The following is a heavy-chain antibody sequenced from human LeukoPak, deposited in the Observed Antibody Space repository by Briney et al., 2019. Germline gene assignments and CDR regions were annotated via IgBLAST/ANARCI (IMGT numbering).Heavy chain of an antibody. Sequence: PGGSLRLSCAASGFTFSNYAMHWVRQAPGKGLEWVAVILYDGSNKYYADSVKGRFTISRDNSKNTLYLQMNSLRTEDTAVYYCANDLRSAPGTGNFDYWGQGTLVTVSS. D-gene: IGHD6-13*01. J-gene: IGHJ4*02. V-gene: IGHV3-30-3*02. CDR1: GFTFSNYA. CDR3: ANDLRSAPGTGNFDY. CDR2: ILYDGSNK.